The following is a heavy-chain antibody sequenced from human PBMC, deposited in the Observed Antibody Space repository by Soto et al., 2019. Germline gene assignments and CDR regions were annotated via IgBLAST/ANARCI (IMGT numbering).Heavy chain of an antibody. CDR1: GFTFSSYN. CDR2: ITQNSEYI. J-gene: IGHJ5*02. Sequence: EVQLVESGGGLVKPGGSLRLSCAASGFTFSSYNMNWVRQAPGKGLEWLSLITQNSEYIFYADSVKGRFTMSRDDAKNSVYLQMDSLRIDDTAIYYCARNRQMVQDRFEPWGQGTLVTFSS. D-gene: IGHD6-13*01. V-gene: IGHV3-21*01. CDR3: ARNRQMVQDRFEP.